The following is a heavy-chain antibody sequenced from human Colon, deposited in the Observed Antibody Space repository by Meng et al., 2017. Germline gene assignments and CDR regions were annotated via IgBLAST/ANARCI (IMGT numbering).Heavy chain of an antibody. CDR2: IYYSGST. J-gene: IGHJ5*02. Sequence: LEGSCPGLVQPSQTLSLPCTVSGGSISSGDYYWSWIRQPPGKGLEWIGYIYYSGSTYSNASLKSRVTISIDRSKNQFSLKLSSVTAADTAVYYCARDRKHYGERGWFDPWGQGTLVTVSS. D-gene: IGHD4-17*01. CDR3: ARDRKHYGERGWFDP. V-gene: IGHV4-30-4*01. CDR1: GGSISSGDYY.